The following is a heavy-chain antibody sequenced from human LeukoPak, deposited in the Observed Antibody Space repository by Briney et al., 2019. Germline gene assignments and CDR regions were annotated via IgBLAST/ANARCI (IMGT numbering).Heavy chain of an antibody. CDR2: ISYDGSNK. V-gene: IGHV3-30*19. D-gene: IGHD4-17*01. CDR1: GFTFSSYG. J-gene: IGHJ4*02. Sequence: GGSLRLSCAASGFTFSSYGMHWVRQAPGKGLEWVAVISYDGSNKYYADSVKGRFTISRDNSKNTLYLQMNSLRAEDTAVYYCARDDDYGDYVIDYWGQGTLVTVSS. CDR3: ARDDDYGDYVIDY.